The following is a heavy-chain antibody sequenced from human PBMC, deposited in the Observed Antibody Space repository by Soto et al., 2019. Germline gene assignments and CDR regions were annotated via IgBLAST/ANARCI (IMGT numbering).Heavy chain of an antibody. CDR1: GGSISSSSYY. D-gene: IGHD1-1*01. V-gene: IGHV4-39*01. J-gene: IGHJ4*02. CDR3: ARRWRPTRYLYYFDY. Sequence: QLQLQESGPGLVKPSETLSLTCTVSGGSISSSSYYWGWIRQPPGKGLEWIGSIYYSGSTYYNPSLKSRVTIAVNTSTTQFSLKLSSVTAADTAVYYCARRWRPTRYLYYFDYWGQGTLVTVSS. CDR2: IYYSGST.